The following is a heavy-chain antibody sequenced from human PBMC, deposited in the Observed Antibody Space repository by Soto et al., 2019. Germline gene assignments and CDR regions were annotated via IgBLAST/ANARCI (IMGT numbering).Heavy chain of an antibody. CDR1: GYSFTSYW. J-gene: IGHJ4*02. Sequence: PGESLKISCKGSGYSFTSYWIGWVRQMPGKGLEWMGIIYPGDSDTRYSPSFQGQVTISADKSISTASLQWSSLKASDTSIFYCARLVIYSGSYPYYFDYWGQGTLVTVSS. V-gene: IGHV5-51*01. CDR3: ARLVIYSGSYPYYFDY. CDR2: IYPGDSDT. D-gene: IGHD1-26*01.